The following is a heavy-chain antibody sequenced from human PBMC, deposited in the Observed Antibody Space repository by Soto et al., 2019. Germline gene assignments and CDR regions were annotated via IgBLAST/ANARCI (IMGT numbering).Heavy chain of an antibody. Sequence: GGSLRLSCVGSGFTFGNYAISWVRQAPGKGLEWVSSITVIDGRTYYADSVKGRFTISRDNPKNTLYLQMNNLRAEDTAMFYCAKDRGPYCSGGICYPPSWFDPWGQGTQVTVSS. CDR1: GFTFGNYA. CDR2: ITVIDGRT. V-gene: IGHV3-23*01. D-gene: IGHD2-15*01. J-gene: IGHJ5*02. CDR3: AKDRGPYCSGGICYPPSWFDP.